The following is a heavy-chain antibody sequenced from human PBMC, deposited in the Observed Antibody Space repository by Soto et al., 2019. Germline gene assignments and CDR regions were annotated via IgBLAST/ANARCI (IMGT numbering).Heavy chain of an antibody. D-gene: IGHD6-19*01. V-gene: IGHV6-1*01. Sequence: PSQTLSLTFAISGDSVSSNSAAWNCIRQSPSRGLEWLGRTYYRSKWYNDYAVSVKSRITINPDTSKNQFSLQLNSVTPEDTAVYYCARERGWPRKFDYWGQGTLVTVSS. CDR1: GDSVSSNSAA. CDR3: ARERGWPRKFDY. J-gene: IGHJ4*02. CDR2: TYYRSKWYN.